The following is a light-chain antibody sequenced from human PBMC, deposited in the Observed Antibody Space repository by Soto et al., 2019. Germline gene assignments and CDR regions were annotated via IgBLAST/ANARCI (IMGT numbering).Light chain of an antibody. J-gene: IGKJ2*01. CDR1: QSVSSTS. V-gene: IGKV3-20*01. Sequence: EIVLTQSPCTLSLSPGERATLSCRASQSVSSTSLAWYQQKGGQPPRLLIYGASRRATGLPDRFSGSGAGTDFTLSISRLEPEEFEVYYCQRYGSSNTFGQGTKLEIK. CDR3: QRYGSSNT. CDR2: GAS.